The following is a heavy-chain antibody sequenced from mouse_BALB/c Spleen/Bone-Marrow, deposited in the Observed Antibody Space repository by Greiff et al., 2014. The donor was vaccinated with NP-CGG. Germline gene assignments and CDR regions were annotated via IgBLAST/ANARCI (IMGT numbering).Heavy chain of an antibody. CDR3: ARDYGPFDY. CDR1: GFNIKDIY. Sequence: EVQLQQSGAELVKPGASVKLSCTASGFNIKDIYMHWVKQRPEQGLKWIGRIDPANGDTKYDPKFQGKATITADTSSNTAYLQLSSLTSEDTAVYYCARDYGPFDYWGQGTTLTVSS. D-gene: IGHD1-2*01. V-gene: IGHV14-3*02. J-gene: IGHJ2*01. CDR2: IDPANGDT.